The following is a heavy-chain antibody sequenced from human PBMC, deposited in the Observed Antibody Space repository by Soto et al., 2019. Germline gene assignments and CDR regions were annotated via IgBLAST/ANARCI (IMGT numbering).Heavy chain of an antibody. CDR2: IKPDGGDK. Sequence: GGSLRLSCGTSGFIFSSHWMTWVRQAPGKGLEWVADIKPDGGDKHYVDSVKGRFTISRDNAEHSLYLQMSSLRAEDTAVYYCARLYGSVSTFDYWGQGTLVTVSS. CDR3: ARLYGSVSTFDY. J-gene: IGHJ4*02. CDR1: GFIFSSHW. V-gene: IGHV3-7*01. D-gene: IGHD6-25*01.